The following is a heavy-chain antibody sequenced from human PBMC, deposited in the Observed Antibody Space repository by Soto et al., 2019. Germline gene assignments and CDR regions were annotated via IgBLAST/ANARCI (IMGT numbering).Heavy chain of an antibody. Sequence: SETLSLTCTVSGGSISSYYWSWIRQPPGKGLEWIGYIYYSGSTNYNPSLKSRVTISVDTSKNQFSLKLSSVTAADTAVYYCARAPLASSSLNRYYYGMDVWGQGTTVTVSS. V-gene: IGHV4-59*01. D-gene: IGHD6-6*01. J-gene: IGHJ6*02. CDR2: IYYSGST. CDR1: GGSISSYY. CDR3: ARAPLASSSLNRYYYGMDV.